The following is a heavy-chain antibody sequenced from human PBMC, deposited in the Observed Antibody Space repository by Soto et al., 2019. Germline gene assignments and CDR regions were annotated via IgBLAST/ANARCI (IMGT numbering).Heavy chain of an antibody. CDR1: GFTFSGYA. J-gene: IGHJ4*02. CDR3: AKELMSQFFDY. CDR2: ISGSGDST. V-gene: IGHV3-23*01. Sequence: SLRLSCAASGFTFSGYAMSWVRQAPGKGLEWVSAISGSGDSTYYTDSVKGRFTISRDNSKNTLYLQMNSLRAEDTAVFYCAKELMSQFFDYWGQGTLVTVSS.